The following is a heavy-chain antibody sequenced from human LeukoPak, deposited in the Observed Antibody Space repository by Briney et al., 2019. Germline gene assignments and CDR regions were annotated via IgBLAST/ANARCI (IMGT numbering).Heavy chain of an antibody. CDR3: ARDYISFDY. D-gene: IGHD3-10*01. CDR1: GFTFSSYS. CDR2: ISSSSSTI. Sequence: PGGSLRLSCAASGFTFSSYSMNLVRQAPGKGLEWVSYISSSSSTIYYADSVKGRFTISRDNAKNSLYLQMNSLRAEDTAVYYCARDYISFDYWGQGTLVTVSS. V-gene: IGHV3-48*01. J-gene: IGHJ4*02.